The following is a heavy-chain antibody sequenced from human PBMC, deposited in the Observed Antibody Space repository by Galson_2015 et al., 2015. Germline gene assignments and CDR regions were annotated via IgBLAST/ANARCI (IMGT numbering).Heavy chain of an antibody. V-gene: IGHV3-73*01. CDR2: IRSKANSYAT. J-gene: IGHJ4*02. CDR3: TRRSDGSQGGG. Sequence: SLRLFCAASGFTFSGSAMHWVRQASGKGLEWVGRIRSKANSYATAYAASVKGRFTISRDDSKNTAYLQMNSLKTEDTAVYYCTRRSDGSQGGGWGQGTLVTVSS. CDR1: GFTFSGSA. D-gene: IGHD3-10*01.